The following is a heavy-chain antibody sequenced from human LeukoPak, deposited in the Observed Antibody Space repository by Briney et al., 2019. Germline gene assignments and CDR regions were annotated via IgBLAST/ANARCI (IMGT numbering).Heavy chain of an antibody. CDR3: ALPRYGSGSFDY. V-gene: IGHV4-34*01. CDR2: INHSGST. J-gene: IGHJ4*02. Sequence: SETLSLTCAVYGGSFSGYYWSWIRQPPGKGLEWIGEINHSGSTNYNPSLKSRVTISVDTSKHQFSLKLSSVTAADTAVYYCALPRYGSGSFDYWGQGTLVTVSS. D-gene: IGHD3-10*01. CDR1: GGSFSGYY.